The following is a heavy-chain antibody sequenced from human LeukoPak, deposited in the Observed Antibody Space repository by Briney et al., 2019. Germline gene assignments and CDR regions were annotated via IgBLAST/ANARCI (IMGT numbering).Heavy chain of an antibody. CDR1: RFTFSSYS. J-gene: IGHJ4*02. CDR3: ARGGGDFDY. Sequence: GGSLRLSCAASRFTFSSYSMNWVRQAPGKGLEWVSSISSSSSYIYYADPVKGRFTISRDNAKNSLYLQMNSLRAEDTAVYYCARGGGDFDYWGQGTLVTVSS. V-gene: IGHV3-21*01. D-gene: IGHD3-16*01. CDR2: ISSSSSYI.